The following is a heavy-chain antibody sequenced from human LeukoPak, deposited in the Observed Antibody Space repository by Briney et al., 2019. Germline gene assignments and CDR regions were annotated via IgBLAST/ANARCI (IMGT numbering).Heavy chain of an antibody. Sequence: GGSLRLSCAASGFTFSSYGMSWVRQAPGKGLGWVSAISGRGGSTYYADSVKGWFTISRDNSKNTLYLQMNSLRAEDTAVYYCAKGHGYNDYYFDYWGQGTLVTVSS. D-gene: IGHD5-24*01. CDR3: AKGHGYNDYYFDY. V-gene: IGHV3-23*01. J-gene: IGHJ4*02. CDR2: ISGRGGST. CDR1: GFTFSSYG.